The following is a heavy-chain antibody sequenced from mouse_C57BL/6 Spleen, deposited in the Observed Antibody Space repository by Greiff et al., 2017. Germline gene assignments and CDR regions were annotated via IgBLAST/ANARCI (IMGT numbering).Heavy chain of an antibody. V-gene: IGHV1-69*01. CDR2: IDPSDSYT. CDR3: ARDGNTGYYYAMDY. J-gene: IGHJ4*01. Sequence: VQLQQPGAELVMPGASVKLSCKASGYTFTSYWMHWVKQRPGQGLEWIGEIDPSDSYTNYNQKFKGKSTLTVDKSSSTAYMQLSSLTSEDSAVYYCARDGNTGYYYAMDYWGQGTSVTVSS. D-gene: IGHD2-1*01. CDR1: GYTFTSYW.